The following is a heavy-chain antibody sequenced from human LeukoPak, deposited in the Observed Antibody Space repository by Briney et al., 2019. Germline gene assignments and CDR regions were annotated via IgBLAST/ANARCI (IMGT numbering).Heavy chain of an antibody. D-gene: IGHD5-24*01. V-gene: IGHV4-4*02. CDR1: GDSINSLDL. J-gene: IGHJ4*02. Sequence: SETLSLTCTVSGDSINSLDLWSWVRQPPGKGLEWIGEINHSGSTNYNPSLKSRVTISVDTSKNQFSLKLISVTAADTAVYYCARDPVRGDGYNFDYWGQGTLVTVSS. CDR3: ARDPVRGDGYNFDY. CDR2: INHSGST.